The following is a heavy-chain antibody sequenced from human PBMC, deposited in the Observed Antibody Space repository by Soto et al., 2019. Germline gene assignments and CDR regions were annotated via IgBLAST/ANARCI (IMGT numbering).Heavy chain of an antibody. D-gene: IGHD2-2*01. CDR1: GGSFSGYF. V-gene: IGHV4-34*01. Sequence: SETLSLTCVVSGGSFSGYFWTWIRQSPGRGLEWIGEISHSGSRNYNPAFQSRVIISVDSSKNHVSLKLSSLRPEDTAIYYCVKDHGPYHLNFEFWGRGTLVTVSS. CDR2: ISHSGSR. CDR3: VKDHGPYHLNFEF. J-gene: IGHJ4*02.